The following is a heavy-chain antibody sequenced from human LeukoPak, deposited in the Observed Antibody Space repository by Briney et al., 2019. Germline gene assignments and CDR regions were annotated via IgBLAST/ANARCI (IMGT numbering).Heavy chain of an antibody. Sequence: PSETLSLTCAVSGASISGSGYYWSWIRQPPGTGLEWIGEINHSGSTNYNPSLKSRVTISVDTSKNQFSLKLSSVTAADTAVYYCARGGGSSGYFLDYWGQGTLVTVSS. CDR2: INHSGST. V-gene: IGHV4-34*01. D-gene: IGHD3-22*01. J-gene: IGHJ4*02. CDR1: GASISGSGYY. CDR3: ARGGGSSGYFLDY.